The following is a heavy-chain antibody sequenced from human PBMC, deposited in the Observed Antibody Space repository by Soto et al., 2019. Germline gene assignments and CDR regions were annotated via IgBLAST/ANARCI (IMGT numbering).Heavy chain of an antibody. J-gene: IGHJ4*02. CDR3: ARISAYYYDSSGYSEGVDYFDY. CDR2: IYYSGST. Sequence: SETLSLTCTVSGGSISSYYWSWIRQPPGKGLEWIGYIYYSGSTNYNPSLKSRVTISVDTSKNQFSLKLSSVTAADTAVYYCARISAYYYDSSGYSEGVDYFDYWGQGTLVTVSS. CDR1: GGSISSYY. D-gene: IGHD3-22*01. V-gene: IGHV4-59*01.